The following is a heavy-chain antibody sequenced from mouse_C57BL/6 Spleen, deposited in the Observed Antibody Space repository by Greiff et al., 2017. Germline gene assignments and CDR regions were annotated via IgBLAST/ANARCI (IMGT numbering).Heavy chain of an antibody. Sequence: EVQLQQSGPGLVKPSQSLSLTCSVTGYSITSCYYWNWIRQFPGNKLEWMGYISYDGSNNYNQSLKNRISITRDTSKNQSFLKLNSVTTEDTATYYCARNSNYAMDYWGQGTSVTVSS. CDR1: GYSITSCYY. D-gene: IGHD2-5*01. J-gene: IGHJ4*01. CDR2: ISYDGSN. CDR3: ARNSNYAMDY. V-gene: IGHV3-6*01.